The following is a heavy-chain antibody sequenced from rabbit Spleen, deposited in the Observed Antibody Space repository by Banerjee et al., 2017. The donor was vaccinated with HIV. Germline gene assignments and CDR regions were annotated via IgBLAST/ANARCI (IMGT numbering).Heavy chain of an antibody. CDR3: ARDLAGAIGWNFNL. J-gene: IGHJ4*01. Sequence: QEQLVESGGGLVQPGGSLKLSCTVSGFDITKYGVTWVRQAPGKGLEWIACINTATGKAVYASWAKGRFTISKTSSTTVTLQMTSLTAADTATYFCARDLAGAIGWNFNLWGPGTLVTVS. CDR2: INTATGKA. CDR1: GFDITKYG. D-gene: IGHD4-1*01. V-gene: IGHV1S45*01.